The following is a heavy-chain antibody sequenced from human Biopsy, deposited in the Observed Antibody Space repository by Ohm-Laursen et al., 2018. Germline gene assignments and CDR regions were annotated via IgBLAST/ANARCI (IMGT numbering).Heavy chain of an antibody. CDR3: AREEDNSGYDYYGMDV. CDR2: INPRSGNT. D-gene: IGHD3-22*01. Sequence: ASVKVSCKASGYTFTEYYINWVRQAPGQGLEWMGIINPRSGNTGYSQKFQVRVTMTTDTSTSTVYVELSSLSSEDTAVYFCAREEDNSGYDYYGMDVWGQGTTVTVSS. CDR1: GYTFTEYY. J-gene: IGHJ6*02. V-gene: IGHV1-46*01.